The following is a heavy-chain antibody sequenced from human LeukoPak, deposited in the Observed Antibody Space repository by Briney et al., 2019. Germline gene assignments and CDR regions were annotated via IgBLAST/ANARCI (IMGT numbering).Heavy chain of an antibody. Sequence: KPSETLSLTCTVSGGSISSSSYYWGWIRQPPGKGLEWIGSIYYSGSTYYNPSLKSRVTISVDTSKNQFSITLSSVTAADSAVYYCARRRRSSCWYFYYFDYWGQGTLVTVSS. D-gene: IGHD6-19*01. CDR3: ARRRRSSCWYFYYFDY. J-gene: IGHJ4*02. CDR2: IYYSGST. V-gene: IGHV4-39*01. CDR1: GGSISSSSYY.